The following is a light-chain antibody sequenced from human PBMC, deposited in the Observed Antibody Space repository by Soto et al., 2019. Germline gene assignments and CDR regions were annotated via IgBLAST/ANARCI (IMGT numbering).Light chain of an antibody. V-gene: IGLV2-11*01. Sequence: QSALPQPRSVSGSPGQSVTISCTRTSSYIGPYDHVAWYQQHPGKAPKLIIFAVSKRPSGVPDRFSGSKSGNTASLTISGLQAEDEADYYCSSYAGNYIYVFATGTKV. CDR1: SSYIGPYDH. J-gene: IGLJ1*01. CDR3: SSYAGNYIYV. CDR2: AVS.